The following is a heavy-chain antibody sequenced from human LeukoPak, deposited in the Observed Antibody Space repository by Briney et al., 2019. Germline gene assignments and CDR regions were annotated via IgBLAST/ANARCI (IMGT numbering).Heavy chain of an antibody. CDR1: GFTFDDYA. CDR2: INWNSGDI. Sequence: GGSLGLSCAASGFTFDDYAMHWVRQAPGKGLEWVSGINWNSGDIAYADSVKGRFTISRDNAKNSLYLQMDSLRAEDTALYYCVKSRAVVVIPVTQGFDYWGQGTLVTISS. CDR3: VKSRAVVVIPVTQGFDY. J-gene: IGHJ4*02. V-gene: IGHV3-9*01. D-gene: IGHD2-15*01.